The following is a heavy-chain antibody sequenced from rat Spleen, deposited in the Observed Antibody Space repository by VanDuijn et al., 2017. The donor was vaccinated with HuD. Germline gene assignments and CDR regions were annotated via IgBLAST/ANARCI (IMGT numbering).Heavy chain of an antibody. J-gene: IGHJ2*01. V-gene: IGHV2-45*01. CDR2: MWSGGST. CDR1: GFSLTSYN. CDR3: ARDKGPLDY. D-gene: IGHD3-1*01. Sequence: QVQLMESGPGLVQPSETLSLTCTVSGFSLTSYNVHWVRQPPGKGLEWMGVMWSGGSTDYNSALKSRLSISRDTSKNQVFLKMNSLQSEDTTTYYCARDKGPLDYWGQGVMVTVSS.